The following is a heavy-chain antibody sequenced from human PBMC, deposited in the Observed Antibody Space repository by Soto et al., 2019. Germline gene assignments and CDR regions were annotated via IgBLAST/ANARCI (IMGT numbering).Heavy chain of an antibody. CDR2: ISGGGSGT. D-gene: IGHD2-15*01. J-gene: IGHJ4*02. CDR1: GFTFSDHA. V-gene: IGHV3-23*01. Sequence: EVQLLESGGGLVQPGGSLRLSCTASGFTFSDHAMTWVRQAPGKGLEWVSGISGGGSGTYYADSVKGRFTVSRANSKNPLFLQMDSLRAEDTAVYYCAIDLWWYTHWGQGTLVPVSS. CDR3: AIDLWWYTH.